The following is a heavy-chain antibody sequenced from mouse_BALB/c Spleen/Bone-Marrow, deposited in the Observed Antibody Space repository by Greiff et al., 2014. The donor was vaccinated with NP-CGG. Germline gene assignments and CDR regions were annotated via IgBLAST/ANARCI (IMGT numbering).Heavy chain of an antibody. CDR2: IHPSDSES. D-gene: IGHD4-1*01. CDR1: GYSFTNYW. V-gene: IGHV1-61*01. CDR3: ARGLGEIWGY. J-gene: IGHJ2*01. Sequence: QVQLQQSGAELVRPGTSVQLSCKASGYSFTNYWTNWVKQRPGQGLEWIGMIHPSDSESRLNQKFEDKATLTVDKSSTTAYMQLSSPTSEDSAVYYCARGLGEIWGYWGQGTTLTVSS.